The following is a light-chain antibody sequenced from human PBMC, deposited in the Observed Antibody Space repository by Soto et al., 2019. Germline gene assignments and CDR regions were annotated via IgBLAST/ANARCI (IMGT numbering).Light chain of an antibody. J-gene: IGLJ1*01. CDR3: CSCTSSSTLYV. Sequence: QSVLTQPASVSGSPGQSITISCTGTSSDVGGYNYISWYQQHPGKAPKLILYEVSDRPSGVSNRFSGSKSGNTASLTISGLQAEDEADYYCCSCTSSSTLYVFGTGTKVTVL. CDR1: SSDVGGYNY. V-gene: IGLV2-14*01. CDR2: EVS.